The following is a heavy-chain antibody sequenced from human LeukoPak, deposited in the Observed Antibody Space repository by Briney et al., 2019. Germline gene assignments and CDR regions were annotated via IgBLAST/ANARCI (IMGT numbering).Heavy chain of an antibody. Sequence: SETLSLTCAVYGGSFSGYYWSWIRQPPGKGLEWIGEINHSGSTNYNPSLKSRVTISVDTSKNQFSLKLSSVTAADTAVYYCARAHYYDSSGFRHDAFDIWGQGTMVTVSS. CDR2: INHSGST. CDR1: GGSFSGYY. J-gene: IGHJ3*02. CDR3: ARAHYYDSSGFRHDAFDI. D-gene: IGHD3-22*01. V-gene: IGHV4-34*01.